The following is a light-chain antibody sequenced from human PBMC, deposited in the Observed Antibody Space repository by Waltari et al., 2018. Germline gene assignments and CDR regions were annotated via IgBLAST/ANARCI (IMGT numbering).Light chain of an antibody. CDR2: NSS. CDR1: QSIQTF. V-gene: IGKV3-11*01. J-gene: IGKJ3*01. CDR3: QHRDNWLFT. Sequence: EIVLTQAPATLSFSPGDRDTISCRASQSIQTFLAWYQQKPGQAPRLLIYNSSLRASGVPVRFSGSGSGTDFTLTISHLEPEDFAFYFCQHRDNWLFTFGPGTKVEIK.